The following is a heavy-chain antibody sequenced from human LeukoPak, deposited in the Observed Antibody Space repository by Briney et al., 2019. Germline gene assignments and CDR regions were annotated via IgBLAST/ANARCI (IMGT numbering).Heavy chain of an antibody. V-gene: IGHV4-31*03. CDR2: IYYSGST. D-gene: IGHD2-21*02. CDR3: ARVVGNLAYCGGDCYSAFDY. Sequence: SETLSLTCTVSGGSISSGGYYWSWIRQHPGKGLEWIGYIYYSGSTYYSPSLKSRVTISVDTSKNQCSLKLSSVTAADTAVYYCARVVGNLAYCGGDCYSAFDYWGQGTLVTVSS. CDR1: GGSISSGGYY. J-gene: IGHJ4*02.